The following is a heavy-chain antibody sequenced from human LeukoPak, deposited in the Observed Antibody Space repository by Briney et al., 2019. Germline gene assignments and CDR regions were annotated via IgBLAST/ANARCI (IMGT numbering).Heavy chain of an antibody. J-gene: IGHJ4*02. CDR1: GYTFTGYY. V-gene: IGHV1-2*02. D-gene: IGHD3-10*02. CDR3: ASNSMFGSSADY. CDR2: INPNSGGT. Sequence: ASVKVSCKASGYTFTGYYMHWVRQAPGQGLEWMGWINPNSGGTNYAKKLQGRVTMTRDTSISTAYMELSRLRSDDTAVYYCASNSMFGSSADYWGQGTLVTVSS.